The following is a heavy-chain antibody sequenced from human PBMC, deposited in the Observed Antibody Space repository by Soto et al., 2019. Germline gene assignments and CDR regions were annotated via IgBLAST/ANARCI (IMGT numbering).Heavy chain of an antibody. D-gene: IGHD6-13*01. CDR3: ARDRLPRGGDRIEAASKWFDP. CDR2: IYYSGST. CDR1: GGSISSGGYY. Sequence: PSETLSLTCTVSGGSISSGGYYWSWIRQHPGKGLEWIGYIYYSGSTYYNPSLKSRVTISVDTSKNQFSLKLSSVTAADTAVYYCARDRLPRGGDRIEAASKWFDPWGQGTLVTVSS. J-gene: IGHJ5*02. V-gene: IGHV4-31*03.